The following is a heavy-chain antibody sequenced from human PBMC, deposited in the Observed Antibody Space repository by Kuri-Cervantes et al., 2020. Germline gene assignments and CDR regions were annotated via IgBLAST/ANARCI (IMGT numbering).Heavy chain of an antibody. D-gene: IGHD3-10*01. V-gene: IGHV3-30-3*01. CDR3: ARENTMVRGIIRDYYYYMDV. CDR1: GFTFSSYA. J-gene: IGHJ6*03. Sequence: GGSLRLSCAASGFTFSSYAMHWVRQAPGKGLEWVAIISYDGSNKYYADSVKGRFTISRDSSKNTLYLQMNSLRAEDTAVYYCARENTMVRGIIRDYYYYMDVWGKGTTVTVSS. CDR2: ISYDGSNK.